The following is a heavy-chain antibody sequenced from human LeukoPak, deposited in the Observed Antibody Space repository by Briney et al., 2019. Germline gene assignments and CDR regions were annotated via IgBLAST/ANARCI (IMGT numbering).Heavy chain of an antibody. CDR3: ARGYSSSWSETDY. CDR1: GGTFSSYA. Sequence: SVKVSCKASGGTFSSYAISWVRQAPGKGLEWMGGIIPIFGTANYAQKFQGRVTITADESTSTAYMELSSLRSEDTAVYYCARGYSSSWSETDYWGQGTLVTVSS. V-gene: IGHV1-69*13. J-gene: IGHJ4*02. D-gene: IGHD6-13*01. CDR2: IIPIFGTA.